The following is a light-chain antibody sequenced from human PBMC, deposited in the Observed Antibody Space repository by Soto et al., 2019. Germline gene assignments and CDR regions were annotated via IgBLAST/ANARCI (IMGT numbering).Light chain of an antibody. Sequence: EIVLTQSPGTLSLSPVEGATLSFRASQSINSFLAWYQQRRGQAPRLLIHGASNRATGIPDRFSGSGSGTDFTLTISRLEPEDFAVYYCQQYGGSPRTFGQGTKVDIK. V-gene: IGKV3-20*01. CDR1: QSINSF. CDR3: QQYGGSPRT. CDR2: GAS. J-gene: IGKJ1*01.